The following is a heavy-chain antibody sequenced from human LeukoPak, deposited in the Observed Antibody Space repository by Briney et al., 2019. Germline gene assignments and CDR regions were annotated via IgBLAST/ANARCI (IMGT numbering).Heavy chain of an antibody. CDR3: ARDSGGWYHDSSGSLDFDY. V-gene: IGHV3-21*01. CDR1: GFTFSSYS. Sequence: GGSLRLSCAASGFTFSSYSMNWVRQAPGKGLEWVSSISSSSSYIYYADSVKGRFTISRDNAKNSLYLQMNSLRAEDTAVYYCARDSGGWYHDSSGSLDFDYWGQGTLVTVSS. CDR2: ISSSSSYI. D-gene: IGHD3-22*01. J-gene: IGHJ4*02.